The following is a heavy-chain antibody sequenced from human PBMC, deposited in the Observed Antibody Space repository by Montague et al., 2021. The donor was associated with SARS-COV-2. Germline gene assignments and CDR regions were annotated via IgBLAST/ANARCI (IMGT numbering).Heavy chain of an antibody. CDR3: TSGREGNYNVMDV. Sequence: CAISGDSVSSNSATWNWVRQSPSRGLEWLGRTYYRSKWYNDYAVSVRGRVTINPDTSKNQFSLRLNSLTPEDTAIYYCTSGREGNYNVMDVWGQGTTVTVSS. V-gene: IGHV6-1*01. CDR1: GDSVSSNSAT. D-gene: IGHD1-1*01. CDR2: TYYRSKWYN. J-gene: IGHJ6*02.